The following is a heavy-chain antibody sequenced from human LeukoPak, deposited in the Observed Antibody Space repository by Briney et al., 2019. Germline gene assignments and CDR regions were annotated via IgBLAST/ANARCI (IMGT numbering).Heavy chain of an antibody. Sequence: SQTLCLTCTVSGGSISRYYWRGIRQPPGKGLEWGGYIYYNGRTNYNPSPKSRVTISVDTSKNQFSLKLSSVTAADTAVYYCARGPKAVAGTVYYYGMDVWGQGTTVTVSS. V-gene: IGHV4-59*01. D-gene: IGHD6-19*01. J-gene: IGHJ6*02. CDR2: IYYNGRT. CDR1: GGSISRYY. CDR3: ARGPKAVAGTVYYYGMDV.